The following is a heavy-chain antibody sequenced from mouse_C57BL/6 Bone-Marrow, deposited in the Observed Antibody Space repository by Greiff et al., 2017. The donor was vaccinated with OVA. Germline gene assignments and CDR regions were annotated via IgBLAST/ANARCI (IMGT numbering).Heavy chain of an antibody. CDR1: GYTFTSYW. Sequence: QVHVKQPGAELVMPGASVKLSCKASGYTFTSYWMHWVKQRPGQGLEWIGEIDPSDSYTNYNQKFKGKSTLTVDKSSSTAYMQLSSLTSEDSAVYYCASAVVGYWGQGTTLTVSS. CDR2: IDPSDSYT. V-gene: IGHV1-69*01. CDR3: ASAVVGY. D-gene: IGHD1-1*01. J-gene: IGHJ2*01.